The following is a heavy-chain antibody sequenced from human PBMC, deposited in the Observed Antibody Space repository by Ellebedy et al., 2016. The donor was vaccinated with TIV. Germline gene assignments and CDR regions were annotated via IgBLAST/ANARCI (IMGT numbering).Heavy chain of an antibody. CDR1: GFIFSSYS. CDR2: IRSSGSAT. J-gene: IGHJ3*02. CDR3: ARALRYSNDAFDI. D-gene: IGHD3-9*01. Sequence: GGSLRLSXGASGFIFSSYSMNWFRQAPGKGLELIAYIRSSGSATYYADSVKGRFTISRDNSKNTVYLQMNSLRPEDTAVYYCARALRYSNDAFDIWGQGTLVTVSS. V-gene: IGHV3-48*01.